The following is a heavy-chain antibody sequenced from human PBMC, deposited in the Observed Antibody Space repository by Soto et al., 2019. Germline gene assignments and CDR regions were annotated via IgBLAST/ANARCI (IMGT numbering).Heavy chain of an antibody. CDR3: ARVLRRKNYYYGMDV. CDR1: GGSFSGYY. Sequence: KLSATLSLPCAVYGGSFSGYYWSWIRQPPGKGLEWIGEINHSGSTNYNPSLKSRVTISVNTSKNQFSLKLSSVTAADTAVYYCARVLRRKNYYYGMDVWGQGTTVTVSS. V-gene: IGHV4-34*01. CDR2: INHSGST. J-gene: IGHJ6*02.